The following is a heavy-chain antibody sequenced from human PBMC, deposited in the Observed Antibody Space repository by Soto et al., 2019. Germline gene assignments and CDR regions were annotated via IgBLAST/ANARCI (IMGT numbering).Heavy chain of an antibody. V-gene: IGHV1-69*02. Sequence: GASVKVSCKASGGTFSSYTISWVRQAPGQGLEWMGRIIPILGIANYAQKFQGRVTITADKSTSTAYMELSSLRSEETAVYYCARVRQGDAGVSYYYYYMDVWGKGTTVTVSS. CDR1: GGTFSSYT. CDR2: IIPILGIA. J-gene: IGHJ6*03. CDR3: ARVRQGDAGVSYYYYYMDV.